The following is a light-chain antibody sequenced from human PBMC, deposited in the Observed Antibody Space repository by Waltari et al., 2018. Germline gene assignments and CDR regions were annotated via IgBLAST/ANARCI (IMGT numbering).Light chain of an antibody. CDR1: QSVSSY. J-gene: IGKJ3*01. CDR3: QQRSNWPLFT. Sequence: EIVLTQSPATLSLSPGERATLSCRASQSVSSYLAWYQQKPGQAPRLLIYESSNRSTCIPARFSGSGSGTDFTLTISSLEPEDFAVYYCQQRSNWPLFTFGPGTKVDIK. CDR2: ESS. V-gene: IGKV3-11*01.